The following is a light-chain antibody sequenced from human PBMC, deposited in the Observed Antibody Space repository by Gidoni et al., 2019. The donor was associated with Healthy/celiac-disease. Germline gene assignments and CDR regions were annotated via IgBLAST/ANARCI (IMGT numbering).Light chain of an antibody. CDR3: QQSYSTSWT. J-gene: IGKJ1*01. Sequence: DIQMTQSPSSLSASVGDRVTITCRASQSISSYLNWYQQKPGKAPKILIYAASSLQSGVPSRFSGSGSGTDFTLTISSLQPEDFATYYCQQSYSTSWTFGQGTKVESK. CDR1: QSISSY. CDR2: AAS. V-gene: IGKV1-39*01.